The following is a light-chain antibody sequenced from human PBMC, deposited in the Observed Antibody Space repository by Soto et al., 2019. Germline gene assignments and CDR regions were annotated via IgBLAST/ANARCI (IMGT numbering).Light chain of an antibody. CDR3: SSYSSSSPRYV. CDR2: DVS. CDR1: SGDVASYNY. V-gene: IGLV2-14*01. J-gene: IGLJ1*01. Sequence: QSALTQPASVSGSTGQSITISCTGTSGDVASYNYVSWYQQHPGKAPQVLIYDVSSLPSGISSRFSCSKSGNTASLTISGLQAEDEADYYCSSYSSSSPRYVFGTGTKLTVL.